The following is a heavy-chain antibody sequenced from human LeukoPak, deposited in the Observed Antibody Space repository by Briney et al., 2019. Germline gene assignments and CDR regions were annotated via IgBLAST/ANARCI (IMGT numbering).Heavy chain of an antibody. D-gene: IGHD3-10*01. CDR1: GFTFSRNI. CDR3: ARPGAGSYMDV. Sequence: GGSLRLSCTASGFTFSRNIMNWVRQAPGQGLEWVSSITPTSNYIFYADSVKGRFTISRDTAKNTLYLQMNSLRAEDTAVYYCARPGAGSYMDVWGKGSTVTISS. CDR2: ITPTSNYI. V-gene: IGHV3-21*01. J-gene: IGHJ6*03.